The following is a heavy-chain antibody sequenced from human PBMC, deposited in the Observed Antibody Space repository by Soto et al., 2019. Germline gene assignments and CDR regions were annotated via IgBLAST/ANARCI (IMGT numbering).Heavy chain of an antibody. V-gene: IGHV3-11*01. Sequence: QVQLVESGGGLVEPGGSLRLSCAASGFIFTDYSLTWIRQAPGKGLEWISYITKGGETTQHADSVKGRFPISRDNAKKVLFLQTNSLRAEDTAVYYCARDPQRRDGYNFDSWGRGTLVTVSS. D-gene: IGHD5-12*01. CDR3: ARDPQRRDGYNFDS. CDR1: GFIFTDYS. CDR2: ITKGGETT. J-gene: IGHJ4*02.